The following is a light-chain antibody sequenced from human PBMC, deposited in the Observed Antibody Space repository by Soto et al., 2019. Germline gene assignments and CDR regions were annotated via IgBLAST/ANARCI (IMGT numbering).Light chain of an antibody. CDR1: QSVSSNT. CDR3: QQFGSSHPYI. J-gene: IGKJ2*01. V-gene: IGKV3-20*01. CDR2: GAF. Sequence: EIVLTQSPGTLYLSPGEGATLSCRASQSVSSNTLAWYQQKPARAPRLLIYGAFNRASDIPHRFSGSGSGKEFALTISRREREDFAVYYCQQFGSSHPYIFGQGTRLQI.